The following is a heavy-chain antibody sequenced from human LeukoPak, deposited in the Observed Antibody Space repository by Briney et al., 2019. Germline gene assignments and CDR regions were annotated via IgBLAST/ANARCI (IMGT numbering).Heavy chain of an antibody. V-gene: IGHV3-11*01. D-gene: IGHD2-15*01. CDR3: ARDGGDCSGDSCYVDY. Sequence: GGSLRLSCVVSGFGFSDSYMTWIRQTPGKGLEWLAYISGSGSDMYYADSVKGRFTISRDNAKNSLYLQMNSLRAEDTALYYCARDGGDCSGDSCYVDYWGQGTLVTVSS. CDR1: GFGFSDSY. J-gene: IGHJ4*02. CDR2: ISGSGSDM.